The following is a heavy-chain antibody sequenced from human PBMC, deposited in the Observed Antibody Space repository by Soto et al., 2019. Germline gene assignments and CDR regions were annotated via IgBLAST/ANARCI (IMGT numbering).Heavy chain of an antibody. D-gene: IGHD2-2*03. CDR1: GFTFSSYA. Sequence: EVQLVESGGGLVQPGGSLRLSCAASGFTFSSYAMYWVRQAPGKGLEYVSAISSDGGSTNYANSVNGRFTISRDNSKNTLYLQMGSLRAEDMAVYYCARDGYCSSSSCLGWFDPWGQGTLVTVSS. J-gene: IGHJ5*02. CDR2: ISSDGGST. CDR3: ARDGYCSSSSCLGWFDP. V-gene: IGHV3-64*01.